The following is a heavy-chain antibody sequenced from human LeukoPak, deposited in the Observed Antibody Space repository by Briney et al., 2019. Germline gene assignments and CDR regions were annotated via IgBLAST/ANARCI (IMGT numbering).Heavy chain of an antibody. D-gene: IGHD6-19*01. Sequence: SQTLSLTCAISGDSVSSNTAAWNWIRQSPSEGLEWLGRTYYRSKWYKDYAVSVKSRITINADPSKNQFSLQVNSVTPEDTAVYYCSRVSDFSGWFDYWGQGTLVTVSS. CDR3: SRVSDFSGWFDY. CDR2: TYYRSKWYK. J-gene: IGHJ4*02. V-gene: IGHV6-1*01. CDR1: GDSVSSNTAA.